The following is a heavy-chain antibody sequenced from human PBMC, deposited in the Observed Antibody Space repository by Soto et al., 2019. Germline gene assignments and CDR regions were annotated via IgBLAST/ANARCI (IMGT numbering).Heavy chain of an antibody. J-gene: IGHJ5*02. D-gene: IGHD1-1*01. CDR3: AREFVNNYVSWFDP. Sequence: RASVKVSCKASGYTFTSYGISWVRQAPGQGLEWMGWISAYNGNTNYAQKLQGRVTMTTDTSTSTAYTELRSLRSDDTAVYYCAREFVNNYVSWFDPWGQGTLVTVS. CDR1: GYTFTSYG. V-gene: IGHV1-18*01. CDR2: ISAYNGNT.